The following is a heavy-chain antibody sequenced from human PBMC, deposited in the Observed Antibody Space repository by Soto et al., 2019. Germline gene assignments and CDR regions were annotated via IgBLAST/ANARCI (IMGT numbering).Heavy chain of an antibody. CDR1: GGSFSGYY. D-gene: IGHD5-18*01. CDR3: ARAPVDTAMVDYFDY. J-gene: IGHJ4*02. V-gene: IGHV4-34*01. Sequence: SETLSLTCAVYGGSFSGYYWSWIRQPPGKGLEWIGEINHSGSTNYNPSLKSRVTISVDTSKNQFSLKLSSVTAADTAVYYCARAPVDTAMVDYFDYWGQGTLVTVSS. CDR2: INHSGST.